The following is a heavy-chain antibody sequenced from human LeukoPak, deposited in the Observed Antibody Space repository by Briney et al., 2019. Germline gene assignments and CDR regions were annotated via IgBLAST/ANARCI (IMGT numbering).Heavy chain of an antibody. CDR1: GYTFTNYY. CDR3: ARTTSFDY. J-gene: IGHJ4*02. Sequence: ASVKVSCKASGYTFTNYYMHWVRQAPGQGLEWMGWINPDSGCTNYAQKFQGRVTMTRDTSINTAFMELSSLRSDDTAVYYCARTTSFDYWGQGTLVTVSS. CDR2: INPDSGCT. V-gene: IGHV1-2*02. D-gene: IGHD4-17*01.